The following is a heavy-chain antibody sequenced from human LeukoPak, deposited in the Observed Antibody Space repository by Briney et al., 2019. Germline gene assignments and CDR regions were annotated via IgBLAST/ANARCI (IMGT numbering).Heavy chain of an antibody. D-gene: IGHD4-17*01. CDR1: GVSISSYY. Sequence: SETLSLTCTVSGVSISSYYWNWIRQAPGKGLEWIGNIYYSGSSNYNPSLRGRVTISLDTSKNQFSLKLSSVTAAVTAVYYCARFPYGAYGLDYWGQGTLVTVSS. CDR2: IYYSGSS. V-gene: IGHV4-59*08. CDR3: ARFPYGAYGLDY. J-gene: IGHJ4*02.